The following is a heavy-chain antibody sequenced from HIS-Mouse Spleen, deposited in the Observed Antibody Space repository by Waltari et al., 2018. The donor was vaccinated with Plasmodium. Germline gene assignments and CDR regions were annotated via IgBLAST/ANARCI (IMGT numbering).Heavy chain of an antibody. CDR1: GFTVSRTY. CDR2: IYSGGST. V-gene: IGHV3-53*01. CDR3: ARGMKSSSSAFDI. Sequence: EVQLVESGGGLIQPGGSLRLSCAAFGFTVSRTYMIWVRQAPGKGLEWVSVIYSGGSTYYADSVKGRFTISRDNSKNTLYLQMNSLRAEDTAVYYCARGMKSSSSAFDIWGQGTMVTVSS. D-gene: IGHD6-6*01. J-gene: IGHJ3*02.